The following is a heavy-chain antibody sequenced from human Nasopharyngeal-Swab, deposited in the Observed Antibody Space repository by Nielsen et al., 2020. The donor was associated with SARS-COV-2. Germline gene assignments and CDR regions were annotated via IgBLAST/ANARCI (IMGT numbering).Heavy chain of an antibody. CDR1: GGSISSYY. CDR2: IYYSGST. CDR3: ARVFNESSFSSSSGPFDY. V-gene: IGHV4-59*01. J-gene: IGHJ4*02. Sequence: SETLSLTCTVSGGSISSYYWSWIRQPPGKGLEWIGSIYYSGSTNYNPSLKSRVTISVDTSKNQFSLKLSSVTAADTAVYYCARVFNESSFSSSSGPFDYWGQGTLVTVSS. D-gene: IGHD6-6*01.